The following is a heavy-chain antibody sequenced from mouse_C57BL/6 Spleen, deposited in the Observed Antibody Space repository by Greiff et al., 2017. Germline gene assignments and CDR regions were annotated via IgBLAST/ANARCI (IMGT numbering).Heavy chain of an antibody. CDR1: GYAFSSSW. J-gene: IGHJ4*01. CDR3: ARYGSYAMDY. CDR2: IYPGDGDT. D-gene: IGHD2-2*01. V-gene: IGHV1-82*01. Sequence: QVQLQQSGPELVKPGASVKISCKASGYAFSSSWMNWMKQRPGKGLEWIGRIYPGDGDTNYNGKFKGKATLTADKSSSTAYMQLSSLTSEDSAVYFCARYGSYAMDYWGQGTSVTVSS.